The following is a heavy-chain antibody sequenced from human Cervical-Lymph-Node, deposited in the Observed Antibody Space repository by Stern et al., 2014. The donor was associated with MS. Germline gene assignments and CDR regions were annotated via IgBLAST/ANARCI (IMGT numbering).Heavy chain of an antibody. CDR1: GFTFSSYS. CDR2: SSSTSSDI. V-gene: IGHV3-21*01. Sequence: EVQLVESGGGLVKPGGSLRLSCAASGFTFSSYSMNWVRQAPGKGLEWVASSSSTSSDIFSADPRKGRFPIPRDNAKTSLYLQMNSLTAEDTAVYYCAKADAGYYGMDVWGQGPTVTVSS. D-gene: IGHD2-2*01. CDR3: AKADAGYYGMDV. J-gene: IGHJ6*02.